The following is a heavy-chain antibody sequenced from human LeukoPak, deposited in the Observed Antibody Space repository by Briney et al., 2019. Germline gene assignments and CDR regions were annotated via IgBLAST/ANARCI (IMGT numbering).Heavy chain of an antibody. V-gene: IGHV1-69*13. J-gene: IGHJ3*02. D-gene: IGHD3-16*01. CDR2: IIPIFGTA. Sequence: SVKVSCKASGGTYSSYAISWVRQAPGQGLEWMGGIIPIFGTANYAQKFQGRVTITADESTSTAYMELSSLRSEDTAVYYCARVYDYVWGSPLSAFDIWGQGTMVTVSS. CDR3: ARVYDYVWGSPLSAFDI. CDR1: GGTYSSYA.